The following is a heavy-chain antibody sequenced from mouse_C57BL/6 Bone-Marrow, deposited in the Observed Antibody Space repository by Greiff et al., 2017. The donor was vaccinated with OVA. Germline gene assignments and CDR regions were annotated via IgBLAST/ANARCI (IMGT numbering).Heavy chain of an antibody. J-gene: IGHJ4*01. CDR1: GFSFNTYA. CDR2: IRSKSNNYAT. CDR3: VRHAGLYAMDY. Sequence: EVKLVESGGGLVQPKGSLTLSCAASGFSFNTYAMNWVRQAPGKGLEWVARIRSKSNNYATYYADSVKDRFTISRDDSESMLYLQMNNLKTEDTAMYYCVRHAGLYAMDYWGQGTSVTVSS. V-gene: IGHV10-1*01.